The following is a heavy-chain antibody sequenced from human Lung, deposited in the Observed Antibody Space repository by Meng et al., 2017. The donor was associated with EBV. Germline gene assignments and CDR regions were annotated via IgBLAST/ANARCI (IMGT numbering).Heavy chain of an antibody. V-gene: IGHV3-30-3*01. CDR3: ARLITVTTVIDY. J-gene: IGHJ4*02. CDR1: GFTFSSYA. D-gene: IGHD4-11*01. Sequence: QGQVVGSGGGVVQPGGSLRLSCAASGFTFSSYAMHWVRQAPGKGLEWVAVISYDGSNKYYADSVKGRFTISRDNSKNTLYLQMNSLRAEDTAVYYCARLITVTTVIDYWGQGTLVTVSS. CDR2: ISYDGSNK.